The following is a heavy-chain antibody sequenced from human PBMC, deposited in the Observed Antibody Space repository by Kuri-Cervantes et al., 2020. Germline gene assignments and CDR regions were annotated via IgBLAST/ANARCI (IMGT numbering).Heavy chain of an antibody. D-gene: IGHD3-22*01. V-gene: IGHV3-74*01. CDR2: INSDGSST. Sequence: GGSLRLSCAASGFTFSSYWMHWVRQAPGKGLVWVSRINSDGSSTSYADSVKGRFTISRDNSKNTLYLQMNSLRVEDTAVYYCAKLPYYYDSSGYYNNWGQGTLVTVSS. J-gene: IGHJ4*02. CDR3: AKLPYYYDSSGYYNN. CDR1: GFTFSSYW.